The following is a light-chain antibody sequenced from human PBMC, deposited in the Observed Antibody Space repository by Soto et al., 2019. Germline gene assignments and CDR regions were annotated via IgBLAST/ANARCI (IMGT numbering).Light chain of an antibody. V-gene: IGKV3-15*01. CDR2: DAS. CDR3: QQYNNWPPWT. CDR1: QSITSS. J-gene: IGKJ1*01. Sequence: EIVMTQSPATLSVYPGERATLSCRASQSITSSLAWYQQKPGQAPRLLIYDASTRATGIPPRFSGSGSGTEFTLTISSLQPEDFAVYYCQQYNNWPPWTFGQGTKVEIK.